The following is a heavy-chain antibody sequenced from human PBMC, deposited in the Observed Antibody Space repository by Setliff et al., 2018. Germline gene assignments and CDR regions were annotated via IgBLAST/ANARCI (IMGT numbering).Heavy chain of an antibody. V-gene: IGHV1-18*01. D-gene: IGHD3-22*01. J-gene: IGHJ6*02. CDR2: ISAYNGNT. CDR3: ARDYYDSSGPPAVGMDV. Sequence: ASVKVSCKASGYTFPSYGISWVRQAPGQGLEWMGWISAYNGNTNYAQKLQGRVTMTTDTSTSTAYMELRSLRSDDTAVYYCARDYYDSSGPPAVGMDVWGQGTTVTVSS. CDR1: GYTFPSYG.